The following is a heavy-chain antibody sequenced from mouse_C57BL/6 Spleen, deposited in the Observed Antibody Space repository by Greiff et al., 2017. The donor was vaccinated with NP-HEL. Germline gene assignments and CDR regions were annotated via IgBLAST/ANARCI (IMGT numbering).Heavy chain of an antibody. Sequence: QVQLQQPGAELVKPGASVTMSCKASGYTFTSYWLTWVKPRPGQGLEWIGDIYPGSGSTNYNEKFKSKATLTVDTSSSTAYMQLSSLTSEDSAVYYCARLGYDYDPFAYWGQGTLVTVSA. CDR3: ARLGYDYDPFAY. CDR1: GYTFTSYW. CDR2: IYPGSGST. J-gene: IGHJ3*01. V-gene: IGHV1-55*01. D-gene: IGHD2-4*01.